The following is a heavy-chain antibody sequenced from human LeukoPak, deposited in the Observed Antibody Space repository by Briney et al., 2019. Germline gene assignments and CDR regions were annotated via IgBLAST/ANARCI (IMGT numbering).Heavy chain of an antibody. CDR1: GFSFTSLW. D-gene: IGHD3-3*01. Sequence: GESLKIPCKGSGFSFTSLWNGWVRQMPGKGLEWMGIIYPGDSDNRYCPSFQGQVPLSADKFISTAYLQWSSLKASDTAMYYCARHSGRFLEWLPSYNWFYPWGQGTLVTVSS. CDR3: ARHSGRFLEWLPSYNWFYP. J-gene: IGHJ5*02. V-gene: IGHV5-51*01. CDR2: IYPGDSDN.